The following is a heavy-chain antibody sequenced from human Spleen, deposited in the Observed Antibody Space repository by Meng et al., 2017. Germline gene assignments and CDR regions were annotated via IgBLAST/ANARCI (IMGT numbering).Heavy chain of an antibody. CDR2: IYHSGST. CDR1: GGSISSSNW. Sequence: QGQRKGGGPGQVKPLQTRSLTCAGSGGSISSSNWWSGVRQPPGKGLEWIGEIYHSGSTNYNPSLKSRVTISVDKSKNQFSLKLSSVTAADTAVYYCARDGVVGAVNWFDPWGQGTLVTVSS. V-gene: IGHV4-4*03. J-gene: IGHJ5*02. D-gene: IGHD1-26*01. CDR3: ARDGVVGAVNWFDP.